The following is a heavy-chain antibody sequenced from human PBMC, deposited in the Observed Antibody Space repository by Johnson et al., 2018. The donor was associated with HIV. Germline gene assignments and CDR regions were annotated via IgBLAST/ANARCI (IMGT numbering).Heavy chain of an antibody. J-gene: IGHJ3*02. CDR3: ATERQAALDI. V-gene: IGHV3-30*02. CDR2: IRYDGSKR. CDR1: GFTFSSSG. D-gene: IGHD1-1*01. Sequence: QVQLMESGGGVVQPGGSLRLSCVASGFTFSSSGMHWVRQAPGKGLEWVAFIRYDGSKRYYADSVKGRFSISRDNSKNTLYLQVNSLRPEDTAVYYCATERQAALDIWGQGTMVSVSS.